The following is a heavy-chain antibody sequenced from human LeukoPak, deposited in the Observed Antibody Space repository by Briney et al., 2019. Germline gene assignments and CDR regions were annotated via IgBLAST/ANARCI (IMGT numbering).Heavy chain of an antibody. D-gene: IGHD2-15*01. V-gene: IGHV3-21*01. CDR3: AKTPYCSGSSCYGASEDSLGMSL. CDR2: ISRSGTYI. Sequence: GGSLRLSCGASGFTFSAYRVNWVRRAPGEGLEGVSSISRSGTYIYYADSVKGRFNISRHNPKNSLYLQINSLRPGDTAVYYCAKTPYCSGSSCYGASEDSLGMSLWGQGTLVTASS. CDR1: GFTFSAYR. J-gene: IGHJ4*01.